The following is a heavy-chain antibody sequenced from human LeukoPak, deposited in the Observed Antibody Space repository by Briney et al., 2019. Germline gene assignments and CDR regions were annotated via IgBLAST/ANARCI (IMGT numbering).Heavy chain of an antibody. Sequence: SETLSLTCTVSGGSISSGGYYWSWIRQHPGKGLEWIGYIYYSGSTYYNPSLKSRVTISVDTSKNQFSLKLTSVTAADTAVYYCARDRGSRGGFDPWGQGTLVTVSS. CDR1: GGSISSGGYY. CDR2: IYYSGST. D-gene: IGHD6-13*01. J-gene: IGHJ5*02. CDR3: ARDRGSRGGFDP. V-gene: IGHV4-31*03.